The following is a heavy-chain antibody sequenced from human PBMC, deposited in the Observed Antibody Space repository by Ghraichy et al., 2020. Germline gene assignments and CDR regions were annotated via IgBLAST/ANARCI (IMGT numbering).Heavy chain of an antibody. CDR3: ARDQEWRASSSGFDP. V-gene: IGHV4-59*01. CDR2: IYHNGRT. D-gene: IGHD2-2*01. CDR1: GDSLNKYY. J-gene: IGHJ5*02. Sequence: SETLSLTCTVSGDSLNKYYWSWIRQAPGKGLEWIGSIYHNGRTKYNPSLKSRVTMSVDTSKNQFSLSLTSVTAADTAVFYCARDQEWRASSSGFDPWGQGTLVSVSP.